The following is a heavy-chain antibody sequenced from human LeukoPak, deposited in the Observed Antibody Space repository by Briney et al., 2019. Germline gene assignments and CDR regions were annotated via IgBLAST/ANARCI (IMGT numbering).Heavy chain of an antibody. CDR1: GYTFTSYD. V-gene: IGHV1-8*03. CDR3: ARTNPITYCSSTSCYPAYYYYMDV. J-gene: IGHJ6*03. CDR2: INPNSGNT. Sequence: ASVKVSCKASGYTFTSYDINWVRQATGLGLEWMGWINPNSGNTGYAQKFQGRVTITRNTSISTAYMELSSLRSEDTAVYYCARTNPITYCSSTSCYPAYYYYMDVWGKGTTVTVSS. D-gene: IGHD2-2*01.